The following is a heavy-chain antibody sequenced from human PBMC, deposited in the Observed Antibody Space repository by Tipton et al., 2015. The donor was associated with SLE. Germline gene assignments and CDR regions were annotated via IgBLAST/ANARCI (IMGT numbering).Heavy chain of an antibody. CDR3: ARDPWLMLFFDY. J-gene: IGHJ4*02. CDR2: INHSGST. V-gene: IGHV4-38-2*02. CDR1: GYSISSGYY. Sequence: LRLSCAVSGYSISSGYYWGWIRQPPGKGLEWIGEINHSGSTNYNPSLKSRVTISVDTSKNQFSLKLSSVTAADTAVYYCARDPWLMLFFDYWGQGTLVTVSS. D-gene: IGHD3-9*01.